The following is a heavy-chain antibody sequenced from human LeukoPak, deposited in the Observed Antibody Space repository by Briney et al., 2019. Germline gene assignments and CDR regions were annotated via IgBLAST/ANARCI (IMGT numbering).Heavy chain of an antibody. V-gene: IGHV3-30*02. CDR3: AKDRCSNGIGCYYYYTDV. CDR2: IQYDRTNE. Sequence: GGSLRLSCAASAFTFSSYGMHWVRQAPGKGLEWVAYIQYDRTNEQYAHSVKGRFRISRDNSKNILYLQMNSLRTEDTAVYYCAKDRCSNGIGCYYYYTDVWGKGTTVTISS. D-gene: IGHD2-8*01. J-gene: IGHJ6*03. CDR1: AFTFSSYG.